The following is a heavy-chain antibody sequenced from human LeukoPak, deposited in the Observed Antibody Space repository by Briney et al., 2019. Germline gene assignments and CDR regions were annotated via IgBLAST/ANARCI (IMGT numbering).Heavy chain of an antibody. J-gene: IGHJ5*02. D-gene: IGHD3-3*01. CDR2: INPNSGGT. V-gene: IGHV1-2*02. Sequence: ASVKVSCKASGYTFTGNYMHWVRQAPGQGLEWMGWINPNSGGTNYAQKFQGRVTMTRDTSISTAYMELSRLRSDDTAVYYCARDLIRTIFGVVSWFDPWGQGTLVTVSS. CDR1: GYTFTGNY. CDR3: ARDLIRTIFGVVSWFDP.